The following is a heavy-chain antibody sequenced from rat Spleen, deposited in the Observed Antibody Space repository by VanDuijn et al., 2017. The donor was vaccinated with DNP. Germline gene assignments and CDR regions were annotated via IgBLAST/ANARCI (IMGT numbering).Heavy chain of an antibody. CDR3: AKDPRDFDY. D-gene: IGHD4-3*01. CDR2: ISASGGST. CDR1: GFTFSDYN. J-gene: IGHJ2*01. V-gene: IGHV5-7*01. Sequence: EVQLVESGGGLVQPGRSLKLSCAASGFTFSDYNMAWVRQAPKKGLEWVASISASGGSTSYRDSVKGRFTISRDNAKSTLYLQMNSLRSEDTATYYCAKDPRDFDYWGQGVMVTVSS.